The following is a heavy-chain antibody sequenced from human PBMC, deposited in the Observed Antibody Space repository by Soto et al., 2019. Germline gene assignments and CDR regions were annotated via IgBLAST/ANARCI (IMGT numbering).Heavy chain of an antibody. CDR1: GGTFSSYA. D-gene: IGHD3-3*01. Sequence: SVKVSCKASGGTFSSYAISWVRQAPGQGLEWMGGIIPIFGTANYAQKFQGRVTITADESTSTAYMELSSLSSEDTAVYYCARVVIIFYYYYGMDVWGQGTTVTVSS. CDR3: ARVVIIFYYYYGMDV. V-gene: IGHV1-69*13. CDR2: IIPIFGTA. J-gene: IGHJ6*02.